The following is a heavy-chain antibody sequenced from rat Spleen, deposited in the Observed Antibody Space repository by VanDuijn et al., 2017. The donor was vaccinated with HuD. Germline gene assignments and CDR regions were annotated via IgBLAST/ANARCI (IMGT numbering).Heavy chain of an antibody. Sequence: EVQLQESGPGLVKPSQSLSLTCSVTGYSITSSHRWNWIRKFPGNKLEWMGYINSAGSTSYNPSLKSRISITRDTSKNQFFLQVNSVTTEDTATYYCARTNNPYYYVMDAWGQGASVTVSS. CDR3: ARTNNPYYYVMDA. J-gene: IGHJ4*01. D-gene: IGHD3-4*01. CDR1: GYSITSSHR. CDR2: INSAGST. V-gene: IGHV3-3*01.